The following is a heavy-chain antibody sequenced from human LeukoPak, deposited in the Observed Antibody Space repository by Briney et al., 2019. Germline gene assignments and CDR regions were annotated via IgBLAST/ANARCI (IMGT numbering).Heavy chain of an antibody. V-gene: IGHV1-18*01. CDR1: GYTFTSYG. CDR2: ISAYNGNT. CDR3: ARETYYYDSSGYPLGY. D-gene: IGHD3-22*01. Sequence: ASVKVSCKASGYTFTSYGISWVRQAPGQGLEWMGWISAYNGNTNYAQKLQGRVTMTTDTSTSTAYMELRSLRSDDTAVYYCARETYYYDSSGYPLGYWGQGTLVTVSS. J-gene: IGHJ4*02.